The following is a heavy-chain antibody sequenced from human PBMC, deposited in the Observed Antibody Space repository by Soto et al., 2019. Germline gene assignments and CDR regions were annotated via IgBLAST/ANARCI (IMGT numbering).Heavy chain of an antibody. V-gene: IGHV4-61*01. D-gene: IGHD6-19*01. CDR2: IYYSGST. CDR3: ASTGYSSGWRAY. Sequence: QVQLQESGPGLVKPSETLSLTCTVSGGSVSSGSYYWSWIRQPPGKGLEWIGYIYYSGSTNYNPSLKSRVTISVDTSKNQFSLKLSSVTAADTAVYYCASTGYSSGWRAYWGQGTLVTVSS. J-gene: IGHJ4*02. CDR1: GGSVSSGSYY.